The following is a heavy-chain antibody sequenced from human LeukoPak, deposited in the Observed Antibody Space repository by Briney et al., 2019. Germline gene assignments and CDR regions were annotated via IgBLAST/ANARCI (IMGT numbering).Heavy chain of an antibody. V-gene: IGHV4-4*09. CDR1: GGSIISYY. D-gene: IGHD3-22*01. CDR3: AGYYDGGGTWRGFFDI. J-gene: IGHJ4*02. CDR2: FYSSGST. Sequence: SETLSLTCTVSGGSIISYYWSWIRQPPGEGLEWIGYFYSSGSTSYNPSLKSRVTISSDTSVRRFSLMLTSVTAADTAGYLCAGYYDGGGTWRGFFDIWGQGVPVTVSS.